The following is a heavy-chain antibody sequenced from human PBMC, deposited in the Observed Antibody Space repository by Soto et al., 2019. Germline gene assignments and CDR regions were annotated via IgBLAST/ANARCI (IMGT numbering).Heavy chain of an antibody. J-gene: IGHJ5*02. Sequence: EVQLVESGGGLVKPGGSLRLSCAASGFTFSSYSMNWVRQAPGKGLEWVSSISSSSSYIYYADSVKGRFTISRDNAKNSLYLQMNSLRGEDTAVYYCARGGAHYDFWSGTSWGQGTLVTVSS. CDR3: ARGGAHYDFWSGTS. CDR1: GFTFSSYS. V-gene: IGHV3-21*01. D-gene: IGHD3-3*01. CDR2: ISSSSSYI.